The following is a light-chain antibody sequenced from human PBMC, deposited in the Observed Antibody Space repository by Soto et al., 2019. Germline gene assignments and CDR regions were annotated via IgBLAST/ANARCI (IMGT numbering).Light chain of an antibody. Sequence: QSALTQPASVSGSPGQSITISCTGTSSDVAFYNHVSWYQQHPGKAPKLLIYEVNNRPSGVSHRFSGSKSGNTASLAISGLQAEDEADYYCSSFASAHTYVFGTGTKLTAL. CDR2: EVN. J-gene: IGLJ1*01. CDR3: SSFASAHTYV. V-gene: IGLV2-14*01. CDR1: SSDVAFYNH.